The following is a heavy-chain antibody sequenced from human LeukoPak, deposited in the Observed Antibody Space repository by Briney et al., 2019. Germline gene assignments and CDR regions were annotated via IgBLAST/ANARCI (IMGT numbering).Heavy chain of an antibody. CDR3: ARDADSGSYLWYYYYYMDV. CDR1: GFTFSSYA. V-gene: IGHV3-30*04. D-gene: IGHD1-26*01. CDR2: ISYDGSNK. Sequence: GGSLRLSCAASGFTFSSYAMSWVRQAPGKGLEWVAVISYDGSNKYYADSVKGRFTISRDNSKNTLYLQMNSLRAEDTAVYYCARDADSGSYLWYYYYYMDVWGKGTTVTVSS. J-gene: IGHJ6*03.